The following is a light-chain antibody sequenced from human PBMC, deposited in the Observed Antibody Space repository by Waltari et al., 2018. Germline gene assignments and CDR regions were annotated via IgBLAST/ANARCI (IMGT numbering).Light chain of an antibody. CDR3: SSYTSNSRV. CDR1: SSDIGGYNY. J-gene: IGLJ3*02. Sequence: QSALTQPASVSGSPGQSITISCTGTSSDIGGYNYVSWYQHHPGKAPKLIIYEVSNRPPGVSNRFSGSKSGNTASLTISGLQAEDEADYYCSSYTSNSRVFGAGTKLTVL. V-gene: IGLV2-14*01. CDR2: EVS.